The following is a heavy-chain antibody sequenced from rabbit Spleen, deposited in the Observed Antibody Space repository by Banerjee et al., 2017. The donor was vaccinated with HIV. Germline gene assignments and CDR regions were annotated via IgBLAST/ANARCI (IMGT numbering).Heavy chain of an antibody. D-gene: IGHD2-1*01. CDR2: IYPDSSGST. CDR1: GFSFSSDYY. Sequence: LVESGGDLVKPGASLTLTCTASGFSFSSDYYMCWVRQAPGKGLECGACIYPDSSGSTYYANWAKGRLTISKASSTTVTLQMTSLTVADTATYFCARGSATMTMVITGFYLSLWGPGTLVTVS. V-gene: IGHV1S40*01. CDR3: ARGSATMTMVITGFYLSL. J-gene: IGHJ4*01.